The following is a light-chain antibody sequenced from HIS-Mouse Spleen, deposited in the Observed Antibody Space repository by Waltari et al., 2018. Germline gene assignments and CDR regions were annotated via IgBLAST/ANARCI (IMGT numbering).Light chain of an antibody. CDR3: GTWDSSLSAWV. J-gene: IGLJ3*02. Sequence: QSVLTQPPSVSAAPGQKVTISCSGSRPNIGNNYVPWYQQLPGTAPKLLIYDNNKRPSGIPDRFSGSKSGTSATLGITGLQTGDEADYYCGTWDSSLSAWVFGGGTKLTVL. CDR2: DNN. V-gene: IGLV1-51*01. CDR1: RPNIGNNY.